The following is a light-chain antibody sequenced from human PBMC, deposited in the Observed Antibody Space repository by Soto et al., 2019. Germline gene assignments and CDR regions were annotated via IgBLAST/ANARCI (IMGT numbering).Light chain of an antibody. CDR3: QSYDTGLSGPVV. J-gene: IGLJ2*01. CDR1: GSNIGAGFD. V-gene: IGLV1-40*01. Sequence: QLVLTQPPSLSGAPGQTIIISCTGGGSNIGAGFDVHWYQQLPGTAPKLLIYGNTNRPSGVPDRFSGSKSGTSASLVITGLQAEDEADYYCQSYDTGLSGPVVFGGGTKLTVL. CDR2: GNT.